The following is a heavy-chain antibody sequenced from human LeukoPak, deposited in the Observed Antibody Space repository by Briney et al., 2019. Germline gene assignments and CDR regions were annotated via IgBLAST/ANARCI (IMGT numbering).Heavy chain of an antibody. CDR3: ARRIVVVPAANNWFDP. J-gene: IGHJ5*02. Sequence: SETLSLTCTVSGGSISSGSYYWSWIRQPAGKGLEWIGRIYTSGSTNYNPSLKSRVTISVDTSKNQFSLKLSSVTAADTAVYYCARRIVVVPAANNWFDPWGQGTLVTVSS. V-gene: IGHV4-61*02. D-gene: IGHD2-2*01. CDR1: GGSISSGSYY. CDR2: IYTSGST.